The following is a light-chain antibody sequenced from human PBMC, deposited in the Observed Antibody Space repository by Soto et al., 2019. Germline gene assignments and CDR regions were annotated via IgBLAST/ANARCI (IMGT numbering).Light chain of an antibody. CDR3: QQSYNTPIT. J-gene: IGKJ5*01. CDR2: AAS. V-gene: IGKV1-39*01. Sequence: DIQMTQSPSSLSAPVGDRVTITCRASQNIRYYLNWYQQRPGKSPKLLLYAASSLQSGVPSRFSGSGSGTDFTLTISNLQPDDFATYYCQQSYNTPITFGQGTRLEIK. CDR1: QNIRYY.